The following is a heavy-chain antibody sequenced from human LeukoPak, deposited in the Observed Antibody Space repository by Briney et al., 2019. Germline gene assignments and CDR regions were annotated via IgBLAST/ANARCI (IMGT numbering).Heavy chain of an antibody. D-gene: IGHD4-11*01. CDR1: GFTFSNYW. CDR2: ITSDGSTT. V-gene: IGHV3-74*01. J-gene: IGHJ4*02. CDR3: VRDNYGVDY. Sequence: GGSLRLSCAASGFTFSNYWMQWVRQAPGKGLVWVSHITSDGSTTTYADSVKGRFTTSRDNAKNTLYLQMNSLRAEDTAAYYCVRDNYGVDYWGQGTLVTVSS.